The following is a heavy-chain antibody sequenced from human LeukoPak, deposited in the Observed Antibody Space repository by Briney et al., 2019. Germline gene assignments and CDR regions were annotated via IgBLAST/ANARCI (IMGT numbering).Heavy chain of an antibody. CDR3: ARWGSGLYYYYGMDV. CDR1: GGSCSGYY. CDR2: INHSGST. V-gene: IGHV4-34*01. Sequence: SETLSLTCAVYGGSCSGYYWSWIRQPPGKGLEWIGEINHSGSTNYNPSLKSRVTISVDTSKNQFSLKLSSVTAADTAVYYCARWGSGLYYYYGMDVWGQGTTVTVSS. J-gene: IGHJ6*02. D-gene: IGHD6-25*01.